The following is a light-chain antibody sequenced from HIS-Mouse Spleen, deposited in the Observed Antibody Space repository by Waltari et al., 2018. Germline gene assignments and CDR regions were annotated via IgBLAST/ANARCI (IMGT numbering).Light chain of an antibody. CDR3: QQYNSYSWT. V-gene: IGKV1-5*03. CDR2: KAS. Sequence: MHMTQSRATLSASVEHRGTSTCRASQGISSWLAWYQQKPGKAPKLLIYKASSLESGVPSRFSGSGSGTEFTLTISSLQPDDFATYYCQQYNSYSWTFGQGTKVEIK. J-gene: IGKJ1*01. CDR1: QGISSW.